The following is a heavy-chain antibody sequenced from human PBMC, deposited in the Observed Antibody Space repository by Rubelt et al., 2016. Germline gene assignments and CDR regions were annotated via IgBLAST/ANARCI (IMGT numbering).Heavy chain of an antibody. CDR2: IYWDDDK. Sequence: QITLKESGPTLVKPTQTLTLTCTFSGFSLSTSGVGVGWIRQPPGKALEWLALIYWDDDKRYSPSLKSRLTITNDTSKNQVVLTMTNIDPVDTATYYCAHRTLYYDSSGYYYADFDYWGQGTLVTVSS. V-gene: IGHV2-5*02. CDR3: AHRTLYYDSSGYYYADFDY. CDR1: GFSLSTSGVG. J-gene: IGHJ4*02. D-gene: IGHD3-22*01.